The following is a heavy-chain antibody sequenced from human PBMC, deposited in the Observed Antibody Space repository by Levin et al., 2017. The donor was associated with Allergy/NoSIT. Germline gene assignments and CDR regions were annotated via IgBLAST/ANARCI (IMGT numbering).Heavy chain of an antibody. CDR2: IYPGDSDT. J-gene: IGHJ4*02. CDR1: GYSFTSYW. D-gene: IGHD3-22*01. V-gene: IGHV5-51*01. CDR3: ARPPLYYYDSRGFEPDEI. Sequence: GESLKISCKGSGYSFTSYWIGWVRQMPGKGLEWMGIIYPGDSDTRYSPSFQGQVTISADKSISTAYLQWSSLKASDTAMYYCARPPLYYYDSRGFEPDEIWGQGTLVTVSS.